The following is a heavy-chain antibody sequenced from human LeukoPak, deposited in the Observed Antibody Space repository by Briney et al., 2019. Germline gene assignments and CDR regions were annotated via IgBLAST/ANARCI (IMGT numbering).Heavy chain of an antibody. V-gene: IGHV4-31*03. J-gene: IGHJ2*01. CDR3: ARAARQGFTMIVVPFFYFDL. CDR2: INHSGST. CDR1: GGSISSGASD. Sequence: PSETLSLTCTVSGGSISSGASDWGWIRQHPKRGLEWVGYINHSGSTYYTPSLGSRVTMSVDTSKNQCSLKLSSVTAADSAVYYCARAARQGFTMIVVPFFYFDLWGRGTLVTVSS. D-gene: IGHD3-22*01.